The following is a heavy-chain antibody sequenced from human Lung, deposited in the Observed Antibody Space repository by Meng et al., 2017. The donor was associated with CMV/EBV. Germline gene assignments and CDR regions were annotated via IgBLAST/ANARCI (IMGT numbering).Heavy chain of an antibody. J-gene: IGHJ6*02. CDR3: ARGNRGLDEVVRGGYYYYGLDF. CDR2: INHSGIT. V-gene: IGHV4-34*01. CDR1: GGSSSGYY. Sequence: SETLSLTCAVYGGSSSGYYWTWFRQLPGKGLEWIGEINHSGITNYNPSLKSPVTISVDTSKNQFSLKVSSVTAADTAVYYCARGNRGLDEVVRGGYYYYGLDFWGQGXMVTVSS. D-gene: IGHD3/OR15-3a*01.